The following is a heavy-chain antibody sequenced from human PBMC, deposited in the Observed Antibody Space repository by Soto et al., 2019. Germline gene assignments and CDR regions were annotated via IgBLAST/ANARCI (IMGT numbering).Heavy chain of an antibody. CDR2: ISSSSSYI. J-gene: IGHJ5*02. V-gene: IGHV3-21*01. D-gene: IGHD2-21*02. CDR3: ARDPVAVTARSYWFDP. CDR1: GFTFSSYS. Sequence: EVQLVESGGGLVKPGGSLRLSCAASGFTFSSYSMNWVRQAPGKGLEWVSSISSSSSYIYYADSVKGRFTISRDNAKNSLYLQMNSLRAEDTAVYYCARDPVAVTARSYWFDPWGQGTLVTVSS.